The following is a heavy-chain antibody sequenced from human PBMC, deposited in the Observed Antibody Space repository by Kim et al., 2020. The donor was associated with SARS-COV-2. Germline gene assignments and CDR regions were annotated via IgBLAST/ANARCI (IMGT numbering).Heavy chain of an antibody. V-gene: IGHV4-34*01. J-gene: IGHJ6*02. CDR1: GGSFSGYY. Sequence: SETLSLTCAVYGGSFSGYYWSWIRQPQGKGLEWIGEINHSGSTNYNPSLKSRVTISVDTSKNQFSLKLSSVTAADTAVYYCARERIAAAVTDPYYYYYYGMDVWGQGTTVTVSS. CDR2: INHSGST. CDR3: ARERIAAAVTDPYYYYYYGMDV. D-gene: IGHD6-13*01.